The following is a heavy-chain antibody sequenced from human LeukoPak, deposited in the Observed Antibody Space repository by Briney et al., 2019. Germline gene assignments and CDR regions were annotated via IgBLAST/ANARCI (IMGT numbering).Heavy chain of an antibody. CDR2: IYYSGST. Sequence: KPSETLSLTCTVSGGSISSSSYYWGWIRQPPGKGLEWIGSIYYSGSTYYNPSLKSRVTISVDTSKNQFSLKLSSVTAADTAVYYCARDSGRDHLIQHWGQGTLVTVSS. D-gene: IGHD1-26*01. CDR1: GGSISSSSYY. V-gene: IGHV4-39*07. J-gene: IGHJ1*01. CDR3: ARDSGRDHLIQH.